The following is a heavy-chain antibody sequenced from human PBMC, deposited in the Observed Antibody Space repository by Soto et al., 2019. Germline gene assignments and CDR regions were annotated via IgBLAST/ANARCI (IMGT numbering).Heavy chain of an antibody. CDR3: ASDSSVAPFDY. CDR1: GFTFSSYG. CDR2: IKKDGSEK. Sequence: GGSLRLSCAASGFTFSSYGMHWVRQAPGKGLEWVANIKKDGSEKNYVDSVKGRFTISRDNAKNSLYLQMNSLRAEDTAVYYCASDSSVAPFDYWGQGTLVTVSS. J-gene: IGHJ4*02. D-gene: IGHD3-22*01. V-gene: IGHV3-7*01.